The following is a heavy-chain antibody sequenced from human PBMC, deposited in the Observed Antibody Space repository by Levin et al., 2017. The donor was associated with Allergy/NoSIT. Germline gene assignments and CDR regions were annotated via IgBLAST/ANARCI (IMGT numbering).Heavy chain of an antibody. Sequence: PSETLSLTCTVSGGSINNYYWSWIRQSADKGLELIGRIYSSGSTNYNPSLKGRVSMSVDTSKNQFSLKLTSVSAADTAMYYCARSVAEAARFDFWGQGTLVTVSS. D-gene: IGHD2-15*01. V-gene: IGHV4-4*07. CDR3: ARSVAEAARFDF. CDR2: IYSSGST. J-gene: IGHJ4*02. CDR1: GGSINNYY.